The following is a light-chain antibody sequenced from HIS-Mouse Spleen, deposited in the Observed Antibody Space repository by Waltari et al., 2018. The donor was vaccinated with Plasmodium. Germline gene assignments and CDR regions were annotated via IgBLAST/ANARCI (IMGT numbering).Light chain of an antibody. CDR2: GAS. V-gene: IGKV3-15*01. CDR1: QSVSRN. Sequence: EIVMTQSPATLSVSPGERATLSCRASQSVSRNVAWYQQKPGQAPRLLIYGASTRATGIPARFSGSGAVTEFTLTISSLQSEDFAVYYCQQYNNWSFTFGPRTKVDIK. J-gene: IGKJ3*01. CDR3: QQYNNWSFT.